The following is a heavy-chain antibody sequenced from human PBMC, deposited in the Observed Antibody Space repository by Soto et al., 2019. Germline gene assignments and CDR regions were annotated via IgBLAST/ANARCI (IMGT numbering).Heavy chain of an antibody. Sequence: GESLKISCKVSGYSFTSYWIGWVRQMPGKGLEWMGIIYPGDSDTRYSPSFQGQVTISADKSISTAYLQWSSLKASDTAMYYCARRRATDYYYYGMDVWGQGTTVTVSS. V-gene: IGHV5-51*01. D-gene: IGHD1-26*01. CDR3: ARRRATDYYYYGMDV. J-gene: IGHJ6*02. CDR1: GYSFTSYW. CDR2: IYPGDSDT.